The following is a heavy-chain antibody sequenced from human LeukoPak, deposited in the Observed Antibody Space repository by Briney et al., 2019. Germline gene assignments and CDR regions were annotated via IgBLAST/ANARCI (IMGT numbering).Heavy chain of an antibody. CDR2: IRSKSYGEPA. J-gene: IGHJ4*02. Sequence: GGSLRLSCTASGFTFGDYAMSWIREAPGERLEWVGLIRSKSYGEPADYAASVKGRVTFSTDDSKASAYLQMNSLNTEDTAVYHCTRDRGAHNFFDYWGQGTLGTVSS. CDR1: GFTFGDYA. CDR3: TRDRGAHNFFDY. D-gene: IGHD1-26*01. V-gene: IGHV3-49*03.